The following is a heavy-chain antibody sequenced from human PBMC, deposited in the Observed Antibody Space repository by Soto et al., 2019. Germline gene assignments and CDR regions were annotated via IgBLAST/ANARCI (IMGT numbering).Heavy chain of an antibody. CDR3: ATPRGLQLWFPFDY. J-gene: IGHJ4*02. V-gene: IGHV1-69*06. CDR2: IIPIFGTA. D-gene: IGHD5-18*01. Sequence: QVQLVQSVAEVKKPGSSVKVSCKASGGTFSSYAISWVRQAPGQGLQWMGGIIPIFGTANYAQKFQGRVTITADKSTSTAYMELSSLRSEDTAVYYCATPRGLQLWFPFDYWGQGTLVTVSS. CDR1: GGTFSSYA.